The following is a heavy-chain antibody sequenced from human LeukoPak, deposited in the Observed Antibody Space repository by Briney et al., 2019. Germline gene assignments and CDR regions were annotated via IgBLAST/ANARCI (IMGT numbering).Heavy chain of an antibody. CDR3: ARGGRGDGYSIDY. CDR1: GGSISSYY. Sequence: SETLSLTCTVSGGSISSYYWSWIRQPPGKGLEWIGYIYYSGSTNYNPSLKSRVTISVDTSKNQFSPKLSSVTAADTAVYYCARGGRGDGYSIDYWGQGTLVTVSS. V-gene: IGHV4-59*01. D-gene: IGHD5-24*01. J-gene: IGHJ4*02. CDR2: IYYSGST.